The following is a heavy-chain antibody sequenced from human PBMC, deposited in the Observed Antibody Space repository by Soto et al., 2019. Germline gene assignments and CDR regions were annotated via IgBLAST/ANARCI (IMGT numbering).Heavy chain of an antibody. D-gene: IGHD3-10*01. J-gene: IGHJ4*02. V-gene: IGHV4-4*02. Sequence: QVQLQESGPGLVKPSGTLSLTCAVSGGSISSSNWWSWVRQPPGKGLEWIGEIYHSGNTNYNPSLQRRVPMAVDKSRNQFALKLSSVTAADTAVYYCARRWGEGRVDYWGQGTLVTVSS. CDR3: ARRWGEGRVDY. CDR2: IYHSGNT. CDR1: GGSISSSNW.